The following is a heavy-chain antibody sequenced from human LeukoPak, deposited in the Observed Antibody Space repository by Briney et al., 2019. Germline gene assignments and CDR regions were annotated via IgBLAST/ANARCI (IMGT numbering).Heavy chain of an antibody. V-gene: IGHV1-18*01. Sequence: ASVKVSCKASGYTFTSYGISWVRQAPGQGLEWMGWISAYNGNTNYAQKLQGRVTMTTDTSTSTAYMELRSLRSDDTAVYYCARDFGYSGNSFYFDYWGQGTLVTVSS. CDR1: GYTFTSYG. D-gene: IGHD1-26*01. CDR3: ARDFGYSGNSFYFDY. CDR2: ISAYNGNT. J-gene: IGHJ4*02.